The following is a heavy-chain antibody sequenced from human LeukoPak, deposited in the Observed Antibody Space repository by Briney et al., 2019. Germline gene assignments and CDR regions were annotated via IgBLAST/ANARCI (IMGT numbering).Heavy chain of an antibody. Sequence: SETLSLTCAVYGGSFSGYYWSWIRHPPGKGLEWIGEINHSGSTNYNPSLKSRVTVSVDTSKNQFSLKLSSVSAADTAVYYCARVRSSYQMLLVGKWFDPWGQGTLVTVSS. J-gene: IGHJ5*02. D-gene: IGHD2-2*01. CDR1: GGSFSGYY. CDR3: ARVRSSYQMLLVGKWFDP. V-gene: IGHV4-34*01. CDR2: INHSGST.